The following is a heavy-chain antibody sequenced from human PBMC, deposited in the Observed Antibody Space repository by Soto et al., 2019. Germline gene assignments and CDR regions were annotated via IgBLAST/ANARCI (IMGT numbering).Heavy chain of an antibody. CDR3: ARREKRRYYYYGMDV. Sequence: SETLSLTCAVYGGYFRGYYWGLIRQPPGKGLEWIGEINHSGSTNYNPSLKSRVTISVDTSKNQFSLKLSSVTAADTAVYYCARREKRRYYYYGMDVWGQGTTVT. V-gene: IGHV4-34*01. CDR2: INHSGST. CDR1: GGYFRGYY. J-gene: IGHJ6*02.